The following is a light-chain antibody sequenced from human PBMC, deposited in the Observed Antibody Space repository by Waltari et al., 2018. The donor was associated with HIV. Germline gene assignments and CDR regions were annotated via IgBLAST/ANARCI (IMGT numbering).Light chain of an antibody. CDR3: QMWDSTTDQEV. CDR2: HDD. V-gene: IGLV3-21*04. CDR1: NPEKRT. J-gene: IGLJ3*02. Sequence: SDVLTQPPSVSVAPGGTARISCAWSNPEKRTINGYQQKPGQAPVLVIYHDDDRPSGIPERFSGSNAGTSATLTISGVEVGDEADYYCQMWDSTTDQEVFGGGTKVTVL.